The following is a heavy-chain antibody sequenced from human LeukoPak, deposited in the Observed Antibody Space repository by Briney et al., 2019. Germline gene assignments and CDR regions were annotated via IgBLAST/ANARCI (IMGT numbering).Heavy chain of an antibody. CDR2: ISSSSSYT. Sequence: GGSLRLSCAASGFTFSDYYMSWIRQAPGKGLERLSYISSSSSYTNYADSVKGRFTISRDNAKNSLYLQLNSLRAEDTAVYYCARDLKGSAWYVDYWGQGTLVTVSS. CDR1: GFTFSDYY. J-gene: IGHJ4*02. CDR3: ARDLKGSAWYVDY. D-gene: IGHD6-19*01. V-gene: IGHV3-11*05.